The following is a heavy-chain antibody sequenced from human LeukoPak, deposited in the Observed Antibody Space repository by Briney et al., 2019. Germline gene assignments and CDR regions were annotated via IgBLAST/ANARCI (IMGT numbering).Heavy chain of an antibody. D-gene: IGHD2-15*01. CDR2: INTDGIST. CDR3: ARQLGYCSRGSCYFDS. Sequence: GSLRLSCAASGFTFSSYALSWVRQAPGKGLEWIAAINTDGISTYYADSVKGRFPISRDNSKNTLFLQMSSLRAEDTAVFYCARQLGYCSRGSCYFDSWGQGTLVTVSS. CDR1: GFTFSSYA. J-gene: IGHJ4*02. V-gene: IGHV3-23*01.